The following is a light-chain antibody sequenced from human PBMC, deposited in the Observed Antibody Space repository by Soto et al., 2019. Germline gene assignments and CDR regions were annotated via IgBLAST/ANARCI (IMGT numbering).Light chain of an antibody. CDR3: SSYTSSIS. CDR2: DVN. J-gene: IGLJ2*01. Sequence: QSALTQPASVSGSPGQSITISCTGTSSDFGGYNYVSWYQQHPGKAPKLMIYDVNTRPSGVSNRFSGSKSGNTASLTISGLQAEDEADYYCSSYTSSISFGGGTKLTVL. V-gene: IGLV2-14*01. CDR1: SSDFGGYNY.